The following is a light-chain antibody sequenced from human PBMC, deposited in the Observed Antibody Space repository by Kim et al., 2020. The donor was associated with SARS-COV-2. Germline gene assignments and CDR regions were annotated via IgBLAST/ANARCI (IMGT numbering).Light chain of an antibody. CDR1: QSLSSE. CDR2: QAS. CDR3: QQYKSYPLT. J-gene: IGKJ4*01. V-gene: IGKV1-5*03. Sequence: DIQMTQSPSTLSASVGDRVTITCRASQSLSSELAWYQQKPGKVPKFLIYQASTLESGVPSRFSGSGSGTEFTLTISSLQPDDSATYYCQQYKSYPLTFGVGTKVEIK.